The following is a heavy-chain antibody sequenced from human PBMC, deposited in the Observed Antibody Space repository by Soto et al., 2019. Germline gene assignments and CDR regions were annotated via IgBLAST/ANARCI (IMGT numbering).Heavy chain of an antibody. Sequence: EVQLVQSGRGLGQPGGSLRLSCVASGFTIYKNDMIWVRQAPGKGLEWVAHIHFDGSAYYADSVKGRFTISKDNSKNTLYFQMNSLRSEDTAVYYCAAYGPTSGDGYWGQGTLVTVSS. CDR2: IHFDGSA. V-gene: IGHV3-66*01. CDR3: AAYGPTSGDGY. CDR1: GFTIYKND. J-gene: IGHJ4*02. D-gene: IGHD3-10*01.